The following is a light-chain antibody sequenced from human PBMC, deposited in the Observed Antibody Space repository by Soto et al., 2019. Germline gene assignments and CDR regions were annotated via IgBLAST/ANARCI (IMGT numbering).Light chain of an antibody. CDR1: QNLSRN. CDR3: QQYHKWPHT. J-gene: IGKJ2*01. CDR2: YAS. V-gene: IGKV3-15*01. Sequence: EMVMTQSPATLSVSPGERATLSCRASQNLSRNLAWYQQQPGHAPRLLIFYASTRATGIPARFSGSGSGTDFTLTISSLQSEDFAVYYCQQYHKWPHTFGQGTKLEIK.